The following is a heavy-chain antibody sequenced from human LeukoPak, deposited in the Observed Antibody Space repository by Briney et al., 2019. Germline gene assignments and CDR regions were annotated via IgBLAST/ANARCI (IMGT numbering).Heavy chain of an antibody. CDR3: ARARGSGSYKVFDP. Sequence: PSETLSLTCAVYGGSFSGYYWSWIRQPPGKGLEWIGEINHSGSTNYNPSLKSRVTISVDTSKNQISLKLSSVTAADTAVYYCARARGSGSYKVFDPWGQGTLVTVSS. CDR2: INHSGST. CDR1: GGSFSGYY. D-gene: IGHD1-26*01. V-gene: IGHV4-34*01. J-gene: IGHJ5*02.